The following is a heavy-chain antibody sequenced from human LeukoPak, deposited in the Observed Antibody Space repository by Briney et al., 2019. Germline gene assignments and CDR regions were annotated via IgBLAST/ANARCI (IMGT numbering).Heavy chain of an antibody. CDR2: IRYDGSNK. CDR1: GFTFSSYG. J-gene: IGHJ4*02. CDR3: AKSGIEAAGTFDY. Sequence: PGGSLRLSCAASGFTFSSYGMHWVRQAPGKGLEWVAFIRYDGSNKYYADSVKGRFTISRDNSKNTLYLQMNSLRAEDTAVYYCAKSGIEAAGTFDYWGQGTLVTVSS. D-gene: IGHD6-13*01. V-gene: IGHV3-30*02.